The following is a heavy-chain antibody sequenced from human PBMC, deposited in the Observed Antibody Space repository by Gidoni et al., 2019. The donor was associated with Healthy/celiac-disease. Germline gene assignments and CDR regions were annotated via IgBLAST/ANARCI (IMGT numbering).Heavy chain of an antibody. Sequence: EVQLLESCGGLVQPGGSLRLSCAASGFTFSSYAMSWVRQAPGKGLEWVSAISGSGGSTYYADSVKGRLTISRDNSKNTLYLQMNSLRAEDTAVYYCAKIRDDFWSGYHDYWGQGTLVTVSS. CDR3: AKIRDDFWSGYHDY. V-gene: IGHV3-23*01. D-gene: IGHD3-3*01. CDR2: ISGSGGST. CDR1: GFTFSSYA. J-gene: IGHJ4*02.